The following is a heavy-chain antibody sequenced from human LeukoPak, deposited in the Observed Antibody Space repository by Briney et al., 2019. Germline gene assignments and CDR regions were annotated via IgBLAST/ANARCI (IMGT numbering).Heavy chain of an antibody. Sequence: PSETLSLTCTVSGGSISSGGYYWSWIRQPPGKGLEWIGYIYHSGSTYYNPSLKSRVTISVDRSKNQFSLKLSSVTAADTAVYYCARDSNYYDSSGYSDYWGQGTLVTVSS. V-gene: IGHV4-30-2*01. CDR2: IYHSGST. D-gene: IGHD3-22*01. J-gene: IGHJ4*02. CDR1: GGSISSGGYY. CDR3: ARDSNYYDSSGYSDY.